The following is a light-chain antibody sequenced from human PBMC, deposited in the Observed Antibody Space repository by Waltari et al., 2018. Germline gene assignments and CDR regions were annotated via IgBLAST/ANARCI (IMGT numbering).Light chain of an antibody. CDR2: GAS. CDR1: QLLNNNY. V-gene: IGKV3-20*01. J-gene: IGKJ2*01. CDR3: QHYGSSPYT. Sequence: DTVLTQSPGTLSLSTGESVSLSCRASQLLNNNYLAWYQQKPGQAPALLIPGASRRATGVPERFSGSGSGTDFTLIISRLEVEDSAVYYCQHYGSSPYTFGRGTKLEIK.